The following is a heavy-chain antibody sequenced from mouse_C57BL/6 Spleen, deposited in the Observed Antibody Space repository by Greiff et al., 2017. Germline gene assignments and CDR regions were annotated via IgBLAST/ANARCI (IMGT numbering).Heavy chain of an antibody. D-gene: IGHD2-1*01. V-gene: IGHV10-1*01. CDR2: IRSKSNNYAT. CDR1: GFSFNTYA. Sequence: GGGLVQPKGSLKLSCAASGFSFNTYAMNWVRQAPGKGLEWVARIRSKSNNYATYYADSVKDRFTISRDDSESMLYLQMNNLKTEDTAMYYCVRQGIYYGNYYAMDYWGQGTSVTVSS. J-gene: IGHJ4*01. CDR3: VRQGIYYGNYYAMDY.